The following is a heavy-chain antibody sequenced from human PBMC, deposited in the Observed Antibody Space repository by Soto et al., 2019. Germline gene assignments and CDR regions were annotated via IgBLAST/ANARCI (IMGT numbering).Heavy chain of an antibody. J-gene: IGHJ5*01. CDR1: GLSITDSEMG. V-gene: IGHV2-26*01. CDR2: IDSSGEK. D-gene: IGHD6-19*01. Sequence: QVTLKESGPVLVKPTETLTLRCTVSGLSITDSEMGVSWIRQPPGPPLEWLAHIDSSGEKSYRTFLKSRLAISKDTSKSQIVLTMTNMDPADTATYYCARRHLAVAVSPWFDSWGQGIPVTVSS. CDR3: ARRHLAVAVSPWFDS.